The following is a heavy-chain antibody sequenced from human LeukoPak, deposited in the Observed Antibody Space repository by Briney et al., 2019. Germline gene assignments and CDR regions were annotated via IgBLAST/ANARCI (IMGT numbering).Heavy chain of an antibody. Sequence: PGGSLRLSCAASGFTFSSYSMNWVRQAPGKGLEWVSSITSSSTYIYYADSVKGRFTISRDNSKNTLYLQMNSLRAEDTAVYYCANRIVDHYYYYYMDVWGKGTTVTISS. V-gene: IGHV3-21*04. CDR1: GFTFSSYS. J-gene: IGHJ6*03. CDR3: ANRIVDHYYYYYMDV. D-gene: IGHD2-15*01. CDR2: ITSSSTYI.